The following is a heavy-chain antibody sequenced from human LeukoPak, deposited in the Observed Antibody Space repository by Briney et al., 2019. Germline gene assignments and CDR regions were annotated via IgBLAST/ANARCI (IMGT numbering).Heavy chain of an antibody. V-gene: IGHV3-21*01. Sequence: GGPLRLSCAASGFTFSSYSMNWVRQAPGKGLEWVSSIRSSRSYIYYADSVKGRFTISRDNAKNSLYLQMNSLRAEDTAVYYCASQRVVVVAANAEGAFDIWGQGTMVTLSS. D-gene: IGHD2-15*01. CDR1: GFTFSSYS. CDR2: IRSSRSYI. J-gene: IGHJ3*02. CDR3: ASQRVVVVAANAEGAFDI.